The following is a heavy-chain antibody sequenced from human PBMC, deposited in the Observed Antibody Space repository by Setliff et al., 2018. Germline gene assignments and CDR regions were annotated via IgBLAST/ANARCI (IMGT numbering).Heavy chain of an antibody. CDR2: IQKSGST. V-gene: IGHV4-61*07. Sequence: RDPPGKGLVSIGYIQKSGSTNYNPSLMSRVSISVDTSKNQFSLKLRSVTAADTAVYYCARLSWNGLRYYGLDVWGQGTTVTVSS. D-gene: IGHD3-3*01. CDR3: ARLSWNGLRYYGLDV. J-gene: IGHJ6*02.